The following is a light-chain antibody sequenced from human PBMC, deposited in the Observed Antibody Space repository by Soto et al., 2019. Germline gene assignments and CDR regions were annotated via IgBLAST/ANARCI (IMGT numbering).Light chain of an antibody. CDR2: DAS. CDR3: QQYKSYSYT. CDR1: QTINIW. Sequence: DIQMTQSPSTLSASVGDRVTITCRASQTINIWLAWYQQKPGKAPKFLIYDASTLESGVPSRFSGSGSGAEFTLTIGSLQPDDFATYYCQQYKSYSYTFGQGTKLEIK. J-gene: IGKJ2*01. V-gene: IGKV1-5*01.